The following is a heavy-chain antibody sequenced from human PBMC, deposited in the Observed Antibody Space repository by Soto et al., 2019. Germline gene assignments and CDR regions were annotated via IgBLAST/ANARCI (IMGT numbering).Heavy chain of an antibody. J-gene: IGHJ6*02. D-gene: IGHD2-2*01. CDR2: ISYDGSNK. Sequence: QVQLVESGGGVVQPGRSLRLSCAASGFTFSSYAMHWVRQAPGKGLEWVAVISYDGSNKYYADSVKGRFTISRDNSKNTLYLQMNSLRAEDTAVYYCARDWDIVVVPAAGNYYYGMDVWGQGTTVTVSS. CDR3: ARDWDIVVVPAAGNYYYGMDV. V-gene: IGHV3-30-3*01. CDR1: GFTFSSYA.